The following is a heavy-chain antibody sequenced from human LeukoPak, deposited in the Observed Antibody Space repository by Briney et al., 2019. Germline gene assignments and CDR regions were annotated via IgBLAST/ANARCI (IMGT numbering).Heavy chain of an antibody. CDR2: INHSGST. Sequence: SETLSLTFTVSGGSISSSSYYWSWIRQPPGKGLEWIGEINHSGSTNYNPSLKSRVTVSVDTSKNQFSLKLTSVTAADTAVYYCARHSRTYYDILTGPYGGYFDYWGQRTLVTVSS. CDR3: ARHSRTYYDILTGPYGGYFDY. CDR1: GGSISSSSYY. D-gene: IGHD3-9*01. J-gene: IGHJ4*02. V-gene: IGHV4-39*01.